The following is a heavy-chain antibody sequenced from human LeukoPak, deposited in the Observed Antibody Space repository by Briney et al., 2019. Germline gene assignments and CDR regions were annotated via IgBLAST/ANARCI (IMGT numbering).Heavy chain of an antibody. CDR3: AREVVPAAIVSRYYYYMDV. V-gene: IGHV1-8*01. CDR2: MNPNSGNT. CDR1: GYTFTSYD. D-gene: IGHD2-2*02. J-gene: IGHJ6*03. Sequence: ASVKVSCKASGYTFTSYDINWVRQAPGQGLEWMGWMNPNSGNTGYAQKFQGRVTMTRSTSISTAYMELSSLRSEDTAVYYCAREVVPAAIVSRYYYYMDVWGKGTTVTVSS.